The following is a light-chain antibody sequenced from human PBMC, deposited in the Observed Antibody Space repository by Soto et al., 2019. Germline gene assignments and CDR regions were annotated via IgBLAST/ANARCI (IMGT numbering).Light chain of an antibody. V-gene: IGLV1-40*01. J-gene: IGLJ1*01. CDR3: SSYTSSSTLYV. Sequence: QSVLTQPPSVSGAPGQRVTISCTGSSSNIGAGYDVHWYQQLPGTAPKLLIYANNNRPSGVPGRFSGSKSGTSASLAITGLQAEDEADYYCSSYTSSSTLYVFGTGTKLTVL. CDR1: SSNIGAGYD. CDR2: ANN.